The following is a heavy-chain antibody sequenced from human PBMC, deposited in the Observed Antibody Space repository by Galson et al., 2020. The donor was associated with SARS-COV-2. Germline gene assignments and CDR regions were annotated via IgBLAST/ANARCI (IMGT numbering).Heavy chain of an antibody. Sequence: ASVKVSCKVSGYTLTELSMHWVRQAPGKGLEWMGGFDPEDGEIYAQKFQGRVTMTEDTSTDTAYMELSSLRSEDTAVYYCATDYYGSGSLPGGYWGQGTLVTVSS. J-gene: IGHJ4*02. V-gene: IGHV1-24*01. D-gene: IGHD3-10*01. CDR3: ATDYYGSGSLPGGY. CDR1: GYTLTELS. CDR2: FDPEDGE.